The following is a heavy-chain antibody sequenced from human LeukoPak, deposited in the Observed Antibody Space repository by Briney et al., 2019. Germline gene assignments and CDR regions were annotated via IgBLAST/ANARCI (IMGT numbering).Heavy chain of an antibody. V-gene: IGHV3-30-3*01. J-gene: IGHJ4*02. CDR2: ISYDGSNK. CDR3: ARDGEYYYGSGSYFDY. Sequence: GGSLRLSCAASGFTFSSYAMSWVRQAPGKGQEWVAVISYDGSNKYYADSVKGRFTISRDNSKNTLYLQMNSLRAEDTAVYYCARDGEYYYGSGSYFDYWGQGTLVTVSS. D-gene: IGHD3-10*01. CDR1: GFTFSSYA.